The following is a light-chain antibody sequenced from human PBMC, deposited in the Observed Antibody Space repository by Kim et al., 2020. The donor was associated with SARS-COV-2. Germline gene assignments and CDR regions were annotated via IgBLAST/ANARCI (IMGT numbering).Light chain of an antibody. Sequence: SASTGDRVTITCRATQDISSYLAWYQQKPGKAPKLLIYAASTLQSGVPSRFSGSGSGTNSSLTISCLQSEDFATYYCQQYYTFPNAFGQGTKLEI. J-gene: IGKJ2*01. V-gene: IGKV1-8*01. CDR2: AAS. CDR1: QDISSY. CDR3: QQYYTFPNA.